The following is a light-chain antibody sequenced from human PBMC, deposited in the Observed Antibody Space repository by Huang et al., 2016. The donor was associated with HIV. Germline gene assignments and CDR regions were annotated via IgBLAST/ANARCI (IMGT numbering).Light chain of an antibody. CDR2: DAS. Sequence: ELVLTQSPGTLSSSPGGRAVISCRASQNLKKGFLAWYRQRPGQAPELLIFDASKRPSDIPDRCVGRGSGTEFSLTINGLDPEDFAFYFCHHYGATQWAFGRGTRVE. V-gene: IGKV3-20*01. CDR3: HHYGATQWA. CDR1: QNLKKGF. J-gene: IGKJ1*01.